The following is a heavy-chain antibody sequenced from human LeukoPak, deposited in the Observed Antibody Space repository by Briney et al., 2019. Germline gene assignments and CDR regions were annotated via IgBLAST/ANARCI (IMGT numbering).Heavy chain of an antibody. CDR3: ARDRFLGSSDFGWFDP. CDR1: GYTFTSYY. Sequence: ASVKVSCKASGYTFTSYYMHWVRQAPGQGLEWMGIINPSGGSTSYAQKFQGRVTMTRDMSTSTVYMELSSLRSEDTAVYYCARDRFLGSSDFGWFDPWGQGTLVTISS. V-gene: IGHV1-46*01. CDR2: INPSGGST. D-gene: IGHD6-6*01. J-gene: IGHJ5*02.